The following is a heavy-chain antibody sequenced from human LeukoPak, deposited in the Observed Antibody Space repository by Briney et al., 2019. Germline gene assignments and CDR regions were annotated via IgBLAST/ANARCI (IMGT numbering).Heavy chain of an antibody. Sequence: SETLSLTCTVSGGSTTSGSYYWSWFRQPAGKGLEWIGHIHASGRANYNPSLKSRVTITVDTSNNQFSLKLSSVTAADTAVYYCARDFGILVRAFDIWGQGTMVTVSS. CDR3: ARDFGILVRAFDI. J-gene: IGHJ3*02. CDR2: IHASGRA. CDR1: GGSTTSGSYY. D-gene: IGHD2-21*01. V-gene: IGHV4-61*09.